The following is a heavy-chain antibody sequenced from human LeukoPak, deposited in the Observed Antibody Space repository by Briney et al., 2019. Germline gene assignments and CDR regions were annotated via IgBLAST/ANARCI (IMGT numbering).Heavy chain of an antibody. CDR3: ARHSMVTSMTIFDY. D-gene: IGHD5-18*01. Sequence: PSETLSLTCTVYGGSISSSNYYWGWIRQPPGKGLEWIGSIYYSGSTYYNPSLKSRVTISVDTSKNQFSLKLNPVTAADTAVFYCARHSMVTSMTIFDYWGQGTLVTVSS. CDR1: GGSISSSNYY. CDR2: IYYSGST. J-gene: IGHJ4*02. V-gene: IGHV4-39*01.